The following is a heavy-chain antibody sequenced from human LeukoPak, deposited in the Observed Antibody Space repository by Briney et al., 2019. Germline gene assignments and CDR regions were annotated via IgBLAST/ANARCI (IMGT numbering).Heavy chain of an antibody. D-gene: IGHD2-2*01. Sequence: GGSLRLSCAASGFTVSSNYMSWVRRAPGKGLEWVANIDPDGSDKYYVDSVKGRFTISRDNAKNSLFLQMNSLRAEDTAVYYCARNLPAADYWGQGTLVTVSS. CDR2: IDPDGSDK. CDR3: ARNLPAADY. CDR1: GFTVSSNY. J-gene: IGHJ4*02. V-gene: IGHV3-7*01.